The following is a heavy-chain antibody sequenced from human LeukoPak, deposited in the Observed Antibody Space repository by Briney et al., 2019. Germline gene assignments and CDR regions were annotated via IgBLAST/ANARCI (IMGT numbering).Heavy chain of an antibody. CDR3: AKWGIGVYGDSGVDY. J-gene: IGHJ4*02. D-gene: IGHD4-17*01. CDR1: GFSFSTYT. V-gene: IGHV3-30*07. CDR2: MSYYENGQ. Sequence: GGSLRLSCAASGFSFSTYTFHWVRQAPGKGLEWVAFMSYYENGQNYVDSVKGRFSVSRDNSKNTLYLQMNSLRAEDTAVYYCAKWGIGVYGDSGVDYWGQGTLVTVSS.